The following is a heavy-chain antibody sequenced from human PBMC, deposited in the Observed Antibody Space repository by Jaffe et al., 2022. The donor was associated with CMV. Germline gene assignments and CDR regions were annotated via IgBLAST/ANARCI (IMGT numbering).Heavy chain of an antibody. V-gene: IGHV3-33*01. D-gene: IGHD3-10*01. J-gene: IGHJ4*02. CDR1: GFTFSSYG. Sequence: QVQLVESGGGVVQPGRSLRLSCAASGFTFSSYGMHWVRQAPGKGLEWVAVIWYDGSNKYYADSVKGRFTISRDNSKNTLYLQMNSLRAEDTAVYYCARVVRGAVWPFDYWGQGTLVTVSS. CDR3: ARVVRGAVWPFDY. CDR2: IWYDGSNK.